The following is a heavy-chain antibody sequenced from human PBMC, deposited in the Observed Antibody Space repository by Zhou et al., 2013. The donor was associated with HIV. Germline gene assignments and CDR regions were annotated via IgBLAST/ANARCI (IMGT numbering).Heavy chain of an antibody. D-gene: IGHD2-2*01. CDR2: IIPIFGSA. J-gene: IGHJ6*03. CDR1: GGTFRNYA. Sequence: QVQLVQSGAEVKKPGSSVKVSCKASGGTFRNYAISWVRQAPGQGLEWMGGIIPIFGSAIYAPKFEHRVTITKDESTSTAYMELSSLRSEDTAVYYCARGASCSRTSCPPGDYYYYYIAVWGKGTTVTVSS. V-gene: IGHV1-69*05. CDR3: ARGASCSRTSCPPGDYYYYYIAV.